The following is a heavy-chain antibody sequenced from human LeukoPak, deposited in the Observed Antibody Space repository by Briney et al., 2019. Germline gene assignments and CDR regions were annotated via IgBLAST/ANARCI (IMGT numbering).Heavy chain of an antibody. V-gene: IGHV3-23*01. Sequence: GGSLRLSCAASGFIFPNYVMSWVRQAPGKGLEWVSAISGSGGSTYYADSVKGRFTISRDNSKNTLYLQMNSLRAEDTAVYYCVKGDRRPFDAFDIWGQGIMVTVSS. CDR1: GFIFPNYV. CDR2: ISGSGGST. J-gene: IGHJ3*02. D-gene: IGHD1-14*01. CDR3: VKGDRRPFDAFDI.